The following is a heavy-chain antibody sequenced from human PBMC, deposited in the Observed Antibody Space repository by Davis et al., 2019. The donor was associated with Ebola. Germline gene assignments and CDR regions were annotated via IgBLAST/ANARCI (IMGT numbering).Heavy chain of an antibody. CDR3: ARDHARTGYFDY. V-gene: IGHV1-24*01. CDR2: FGPEDGER. J-gene: IGHJ4*02. CDR1: GYTLTELY. D-gene: IGHD3/OR15-3a*01. Sequence: ASVKVSCKVSGYTLTELYMHWVRQAPGKGLEWMGGFGPEDGERIYAQKFQGRVSMTEDTSTDTAYMDLSSLRSEDTAVYYCARDHARTGYFDYWGQGTLVTVSS.